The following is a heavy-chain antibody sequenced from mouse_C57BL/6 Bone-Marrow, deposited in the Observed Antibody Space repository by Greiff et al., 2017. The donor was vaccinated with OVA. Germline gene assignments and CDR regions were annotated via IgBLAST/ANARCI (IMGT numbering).Heavy chain of an antibody. CDR1: GYTFTSYW. Sequence: QVQLQQPGAELVMPGASVKLSCKASGYTFTSYWMHWVKQRPGQGLEWIGEIDPSDSYTNYNQKFKGKSTLTVAKSSSTAYMQLSSLTSEGSAVYYCARFSSGYPYYFYYWGQGTTLTVSA. CDR2: IDPSDSYT. V-gene: IGHV1-69*01. CDR3: ARFSSGYPYYFYY. D-gene: IGHD3-2*02. J-gene: IGHJ2*01.